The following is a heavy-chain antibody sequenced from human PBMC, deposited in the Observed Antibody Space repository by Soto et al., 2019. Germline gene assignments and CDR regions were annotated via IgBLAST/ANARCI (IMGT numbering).Heavy chain of an antibody. CDR2: ISAYNGNT. Sequence: GASVKVSCKASGYTFTSYGISWVRQAPGQGLEWMGWISAYNGNTNYAQKLQGRVTMTTDTSTSTAYMELRSLRSDDTAVYYCARDRRGYDILTGYTNWFDPWGQGTLVTVSS. J-gene: IGHJ5*02. D-gene: IGHD3-9*01. V-gene: IGHV1-18*01. CDR3: ARDRRGYDILTGYTNWFDP. CDR1: GYTFTSYG.